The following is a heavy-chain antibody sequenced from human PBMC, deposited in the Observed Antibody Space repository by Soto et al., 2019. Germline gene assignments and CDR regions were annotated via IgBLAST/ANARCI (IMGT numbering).Heavy chain of an antibody. CDR3: ASTIFGVVQNWFDP. V-gene: IGHV1-18*04. CDR2: ITAYNGNT. D-gene: IGHD3-3*01. J-gene: IGHJ5*02. CDR1: GYTFTSYY. Sequence: ASVKVSCKASGYTFTSYYMHWVRQAPGQGLEWMGWITAYNGNTDYAQNVQGRVTMTTDTSTSTAYMELRSLRSDDTAVYYCASTIFGVVQNWFDPWGPGTLVTVSS.